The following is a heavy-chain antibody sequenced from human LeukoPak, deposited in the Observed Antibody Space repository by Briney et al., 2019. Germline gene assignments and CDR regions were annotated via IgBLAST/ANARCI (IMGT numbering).Heavy chain of an antibody. D-gene: IGHD1-14*01. V-gene: IGHV3-21*01. Sequence: PGGSLRLSCAASGFTFSNYAMNWVRQAPGKGLEWVSSISRSGNFIYYGDSVKGRFTISRDNAKNSLYLQMNSLRAEDTAVYYCARGETTGRTWGQGTLVSVSA. CDR3: ARGETTGRT. CDR1: GFTFSNYA. J-gene: IGHJ4*02. CDR2: ISRSGNFI.